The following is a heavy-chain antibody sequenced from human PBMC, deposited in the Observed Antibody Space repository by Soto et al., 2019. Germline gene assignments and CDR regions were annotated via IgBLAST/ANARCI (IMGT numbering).Heavy chain of an antibody. D-gene: IGHD4-4*01. V-gene: IGHV3-30*03. CDR2: ISNDGTKK. CDR1: GFAFTNYG. J-gene: IGHJ4*02. Sequence: GGSLRLSCAASGFAFTNYGFHWVRQAPGKGLEWVAHISNDGTKKFYADSVKGRFTISRDNSETTVYLHLTSLKPDDTALFYWERDVAMSTGLGLGYCGQRNMVTVSS. CDR3: ERDVAMSTGLGLGY.